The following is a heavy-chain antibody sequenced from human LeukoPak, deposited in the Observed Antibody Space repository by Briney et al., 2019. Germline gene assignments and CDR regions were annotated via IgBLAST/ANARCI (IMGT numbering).Heavy chain of an antibody. CDR3: ARTIMENFYYYYYGMDV. J-gene: IGHJ6*02. Sequence: KPSETLSLTCTVSGGSISSYYWSWIRQPAGKGLEWIGRIYTSGSTNYNPSLKSRVTMSVDTSKSQFSLKLSSVTAADTAGYYCARTIMENFYYYYYGMDVWGQGTTVTVSS. V-gene: IGHV4-4*07. CDR2: IYTSGST. CDR1: GGSISSYY. D-gene: IGHD3-16*01.